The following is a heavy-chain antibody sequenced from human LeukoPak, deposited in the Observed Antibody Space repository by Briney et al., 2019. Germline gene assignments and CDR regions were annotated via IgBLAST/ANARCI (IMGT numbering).Heavy chain of an antibody. CDR3: AREWSAFDI. CDR1: GRTFTEYY. Sequence: PGGSLRLSCAASGRTFTEYYMHWIRQAPGKGLEWVSCICGTAGNTYYADSVKGRFTISRDNAKNSLYLQMNSLRAEDTAVYYCAREWSAFDIWGQGTMVTVSS. CDR2: ICGTAGNT. D-gene: IGHD2-8*01. V-gene: IGHV3-11*04. J-gene: IGHJ3*02.